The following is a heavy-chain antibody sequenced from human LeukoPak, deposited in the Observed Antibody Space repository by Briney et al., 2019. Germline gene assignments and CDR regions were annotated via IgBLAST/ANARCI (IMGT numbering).Heavy chain of an antibody. J-gene: IGHJ4*02. D-gene: IGHD3-10*01. CDR2: IIPIFGTA. Sequence: SVKVSCTASGGTFSSYAISWVRQAPGQGLEWMGGIIPIFGTANYAQKFQGRVTITADESTSTAYMELSSLRSEDTAVYYCARESSLTVRGVIMNYFDYWGQGTLVTVSS. V-gene: IGHV1-69*01. CDR3: ARESSLTVRGVIMNYFDY. CDR1: GGTFSSYA.